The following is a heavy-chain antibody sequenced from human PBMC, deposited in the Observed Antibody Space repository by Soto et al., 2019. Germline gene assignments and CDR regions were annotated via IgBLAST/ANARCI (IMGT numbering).Heavy chain of an antibody. CDR1: GGSISSADYY. CDR3: DRVSNYRYYFDY. CDR2: IYYSGST. Sequence: QVQLQESGPGLVKPSQTLSLTCTVSGGSISSADYYWSWIRQSPGKGLEWIGHIYYSGSTYYNPSLKSRVTISVDTSKNQFSLKLSSVTAADTAVYYCDRVSNYRYYFDYWGQGTLVTVSS. J-gene: IGHJ4*02. D-gene: IGHD4-4*01. V-gene: IGHV4-30-4*01.